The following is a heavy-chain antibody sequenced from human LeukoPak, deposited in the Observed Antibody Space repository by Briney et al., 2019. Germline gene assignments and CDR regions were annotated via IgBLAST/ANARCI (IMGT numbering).Heavy chain of an antibody. V-gene: IGHV3-7*01. D-gene: IGHD6-13*01. CDR2: IKQDGSEK. CDR1: GFTFSSYW. CDR3: ATLGNEGSSWQFDY. J-gene: IGHJ4*02. Sequence: GGSLRLFCAASGFTFSSYWMSWVRQAPGKGLEWVANIKQDGSEKYYVDSVKGRFTISRDNAKNSLYLQMNSLRAEDTAVYYCATLGNEGSSWQFDYWGQGTLVTVSS.